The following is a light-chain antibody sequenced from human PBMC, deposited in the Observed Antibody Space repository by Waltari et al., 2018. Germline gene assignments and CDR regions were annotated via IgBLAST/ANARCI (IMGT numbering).Light chain of an antibody. CDR3: QHYDTSPWA. J-gene: IGKJ1*01. CDR2: GAS. Sequence: EIVLTQSPATLSLSPGERATLSCRASQTVSSNKLAWYQQKPGQAPRRLMSGASTRAAAVPDRFSGSGSGTDFTLTISRLEPEDFAVYSCQHYDTSPWAFGQGTKVEVK. V-gene: IGKV3-20*01. CDR1: QTVSSNK.